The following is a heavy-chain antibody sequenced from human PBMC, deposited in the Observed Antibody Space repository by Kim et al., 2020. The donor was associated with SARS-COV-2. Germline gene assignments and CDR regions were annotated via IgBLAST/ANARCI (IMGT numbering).Heavy chain of an antibody. D-gene: IGHD3-22*01. Sequence: ASVKVSCKASGYTFTSYAMHWVRQAPGQRLEWMGWINAGNGNTKYSQKFQGRVTITRDTSASTAYMELSSLRSEDTAVYYCARVSDYDSSGYSDFRDYWGQGTLVTVSS. CDR3: ARVSDYDSSGYSDFRDY. V-gene: IGHV1-3*01. J-gene: IGHJ4*02. CDR2: INAGNGNT. CDR1: GYTFTSYA.